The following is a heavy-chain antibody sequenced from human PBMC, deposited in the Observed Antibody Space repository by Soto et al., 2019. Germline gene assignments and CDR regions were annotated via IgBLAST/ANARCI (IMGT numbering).Heavy chain of an antibody. V-gene: IGHV3-7*01. CDR2: IKQDGSEK. D-gene: IGHD3-22*01. Sequence: GGSLRLSCAASGFTIGDYWMSWVRQAPGKGLEWVANIKQDGSEKYYVDSVKGRFTISRDSAKNSLYLQMNSLRGEDTAVYYCARTIVVVVPDNFDHWGQGTLVTVSS. J-gene: IGHJ4*02. CDR1: GFTIGDYW. CDR3: ARTIVVVVPDNFDH.